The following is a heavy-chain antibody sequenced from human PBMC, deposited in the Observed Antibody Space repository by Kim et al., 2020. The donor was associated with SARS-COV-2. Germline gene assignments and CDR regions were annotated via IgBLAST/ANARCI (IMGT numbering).Heavy chain of an antibody. CDR2: TRNKANSYTT. D-gene: IGHD1-20*01. CDR3: ARGGYNWKDYYYYGMDV. CDR1: GFTFSDHY. Sequence: GGSLRLSCAASGFTFSDHYMDWVRQAPGKGLEWVGRTRNKANSYTTEYAASVKGRFTISRDDSKNSLYLQMNSLKTEDTAVYYCARGGYNWKDYYYYGMDVWGQGTTVTVSS. V-gene: IGHV3-72*01. J-gene: IGHJ6*02.